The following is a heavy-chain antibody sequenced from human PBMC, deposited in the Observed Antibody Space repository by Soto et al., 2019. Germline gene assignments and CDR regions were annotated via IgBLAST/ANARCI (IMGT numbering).Heavy chain of an antibody. CDR1: GGSISSGDYY. D-gene: IGHD3-10*01. CDR2: IYYSGST. J-gene: IGHJ5*02. CDR3: AREDYGSGSYWFDP. Sequence: SETLSLTCTVSGGSISSGDYYWSWIRQPPGKGLEWIGYIYYSGSTYYNPSLKSRVTISVDTSKNQFSLKLSSVTAADTAVYYCAREDYGSGSYWFDPWGQGTLVTVSS. V-gene: IGHV4-30-4*01.